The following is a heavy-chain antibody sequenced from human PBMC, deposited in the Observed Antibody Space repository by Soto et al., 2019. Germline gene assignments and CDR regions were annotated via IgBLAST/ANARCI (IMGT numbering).Heavy chain of an antibody. CDR2: IITIFGTA. Sequence: QVQLVQSGAEVKKPGSSVKVSCKASGGTFRSYAISWVRQAPGQGLEWMGGIITIFGTANYAQKFQGRVTITADESTSTAYMELSCLRSEDAAVYYCAWWNDEMSPFDYWGQGTLVTVSS. D-gene: IGHD1-1*01. J-gene: IGHJ4*02. CDR1: GGTFRSYA. V-gene: IGHV1-69*12. CDR3: AWWNDEMSPFDY.